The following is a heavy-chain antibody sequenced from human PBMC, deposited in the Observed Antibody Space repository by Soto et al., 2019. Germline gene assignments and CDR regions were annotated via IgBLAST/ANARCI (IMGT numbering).Heavy chain of an antibody. CDR3: ARIYGDYGGDAFDI. J-gene: IGHJ3*02. D-gene: IGHD4-17*01. CDR2: IYWDDDK. Sequence: QITLKESGPTLVKPTQTLTLTCTFSGFSLSTSGVGVGWIRQPPGKALEWLALIYWDDDKRYSPSLKSRLTIPKDTSKNQVVLTMTNMDPVDTATYYCARIYGDYGGDAFDIWGQGTMVTVSS. V-gene: IGHV2-5*02. CDR1: GFSLSTSGVG.